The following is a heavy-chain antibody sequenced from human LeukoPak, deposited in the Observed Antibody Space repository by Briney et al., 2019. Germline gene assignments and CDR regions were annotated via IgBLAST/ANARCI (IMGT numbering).Heavy chain of an antibody. CDR3: ARHRKGGAFDN. Sequence: SETLSLTCTASGGSISSYYWSWIRQPPGKGLEWSGYIYYSGSTNYNPSFKSQVTISVDTSKNHFSLKLSSVTAADTAVYYCARHRKGGAFDNWGQGTMVTVSS. CDR1: GGSISSYY. V-gene: IGHV4-59*01. CDR2: IYYSGST. D-gene: IGHD2-21*01. J-gene: IGHJ3*02.